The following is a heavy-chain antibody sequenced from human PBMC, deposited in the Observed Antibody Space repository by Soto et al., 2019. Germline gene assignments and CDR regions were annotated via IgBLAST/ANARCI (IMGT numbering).Heavy chain of an antibody. CDR3: ARDAAVGLFDY. Sequence: SETLSLTCTVSGGSISSYYWSWIRQPPGKGLEWIGYIYYSGSTNYNPSLKSRVTISVDTSKNQFSLKLSSVTAADTAVYYCARDAAVGLFDYWGQGTLVTSPQ. CDR2: IYYSGST. J-gene: IGHJ4*02. D-gene: IGHD1-26*01. CDR1: GGSISSYY. V-gene: IGHV4-59*01.